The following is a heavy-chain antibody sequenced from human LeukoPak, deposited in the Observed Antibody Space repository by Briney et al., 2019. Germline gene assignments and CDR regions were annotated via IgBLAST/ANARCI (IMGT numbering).Heavy chain of an antibody. D-gene: IGHD2-8*01. CDR2: ISDTGATT. Sequence: GGSLRLSCAGSGFTFSSYAMSWVRQAPGKGLEWVSAISDTGATTYNTDSVKGRFTISRDNSRSTLYLQMNSLRAEDSALYYCAKDTSIGRYCTNGVCSPFDYWGQGTLVTVSS. CDR1: GFTFSSYA. V-gene: IGHV3-23*01. J-gene: IGHJ4*02. CDR3: AKDTSIGRYCTNGVCSPFDY.